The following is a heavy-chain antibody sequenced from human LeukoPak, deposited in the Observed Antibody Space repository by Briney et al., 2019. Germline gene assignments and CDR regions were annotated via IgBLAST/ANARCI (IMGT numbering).Heavy chain of an antibody. D-gene: IGHD6-19*01. CDR1: GFMFRSFE. Sequence: GGSLRLSCAASGFMFRSFEMYWVRQAPGKGLVWVAYISSGASTMYYADSVKGRFTISRDDAKNSLFLQMNSLRAEDTAVYYCALLAVASDFDYWGQGTLVTVSS. V-gene: IGHV3-48*03. J-gene: IGHJ4*02. CDR2: ISSGASTM. CDR3: ALLAVASDFDY.